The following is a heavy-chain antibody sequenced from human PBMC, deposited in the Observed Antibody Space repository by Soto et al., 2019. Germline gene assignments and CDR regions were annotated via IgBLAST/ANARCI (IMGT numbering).Heavy chain of an antibody. CDR1: GGSISRGGYY. D-gene: IGHD1-26*01. CDR3: ASDNSGSYRFDY. V-gene: IGHV4-31*03. CDR2: IYYSGST. Sequence: PSETLSLTCTVSGGSISRGGYYLSWIRQDPGKGLEWIGYIYYSGSTDYNPALKSRVTISVDTSKNQFSLKLSSVTAADTAVYYCASDNSGSYRFDYWGQGTLVTVSS. J-gene: IGHJ4*02.